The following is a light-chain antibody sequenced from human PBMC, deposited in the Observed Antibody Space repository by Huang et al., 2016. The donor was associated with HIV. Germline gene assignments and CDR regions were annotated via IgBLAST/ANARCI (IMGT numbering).Light chain of an antibody. CDR3: QQYNSYSPT. CDR1: QTISHW. Sequence: DIQMTQSPSTLSASVGDRVTITCRASQTISHWLAWYQQKPGKAPKFLIYKASNLESGVPSRVSGSGSGTEFTLTISSLQPDDFATYYCQQYNSYSPTFGQGTKLEIK. CDR2: KAS. V-gene: IGKV1-5*03. J-gene: IGKJ2*01.